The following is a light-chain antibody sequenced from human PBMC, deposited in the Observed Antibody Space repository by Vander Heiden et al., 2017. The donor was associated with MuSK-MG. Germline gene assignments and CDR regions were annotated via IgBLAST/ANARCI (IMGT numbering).Light chain of an antibody. Sequence: SSVLIQPHSVSVAAGHAATIPCGGTNIGSKSVHWYQRKPGQAPVPVVYDDSDRPSGMPERFSGSNSGNTATLTISTVEAGDEADYYCQVWDTVSDHLVVFGGGTKLTVL. V-gene: IGLV3-21*02. CDR1: NIGSKS. CDR2: DDS. CDR3: QVWDTVSDHLVV. J-gene: IGLJ2*01.